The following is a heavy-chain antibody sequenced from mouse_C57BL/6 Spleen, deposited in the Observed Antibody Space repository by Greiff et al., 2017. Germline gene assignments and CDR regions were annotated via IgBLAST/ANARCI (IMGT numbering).Heavy chain of an antibody. J-gene: IGHJ1*03. D-gene: IGHD4-1*02. CDR1: GYTFTSYW. CDR2: INPSNGGT. CDR3: ARSRNWDEYFDV. V-gene: IGHV1-53*01. Sequence: QVHVKQPGTELVKPGASVKLSCKASGYTFTSYWMHWVKQRPGQGLEWIGNINPSNGGTNYNEKFKSKATLTVDKSSSTAYMQLSSLTSEDSAVYYCARSRNWDEYFDVWGTGTTVTVSS.